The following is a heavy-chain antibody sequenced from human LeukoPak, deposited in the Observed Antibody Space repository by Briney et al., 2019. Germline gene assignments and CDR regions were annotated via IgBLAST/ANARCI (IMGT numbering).Heavy chain of an antibody. CDR1: GYTFTGYY. CDR3: ARVPPPTYYYGSSGYDDS. CDR2: INPNSGGT. Sequence: ASVTVSCKASGYTFTGYYMHWVRQAPGQGLEWMGWINPNSGGTNYAQKFQGRVTITADESTSTAHMELSSLRSEDTAVYYCARVPPPTYYYGSSGYDDSWGQGTLVTVSS. D-gene: IGHD3-22*01. V-gene: IGHV1-2*02. J-gene: IGHJ5*01.